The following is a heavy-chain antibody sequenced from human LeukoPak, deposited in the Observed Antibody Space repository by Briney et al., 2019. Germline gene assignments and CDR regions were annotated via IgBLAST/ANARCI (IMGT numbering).Heavy chain of an antibody. CDR3: ARVGSIEAAGSPDN. D-gene: IGHD6-13*01. CDR1: GFSFSDFY. Sequence: PGGSLRLSCAASGFSFSDFYMTWIRHAPGRGLEWLSYISGSGSDTNYADSVKGRFTTSRDNPKNPLNLQMNSLKAEDAAVYYCARVGSIEAAGSPDNWGQGTLVTVSS. CDR2: ISGSGSDT. J-gene: IGHJ4*02. V-gene: IGHV3-11*06.